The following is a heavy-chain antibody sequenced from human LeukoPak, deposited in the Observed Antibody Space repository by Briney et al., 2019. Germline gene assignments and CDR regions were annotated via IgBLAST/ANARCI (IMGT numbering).Heavy chain of an antibody. CDR1: GGSISSSSYY. V-gene: IGHV4-39*07. D-gene: IGHD3-22*01. Sequence: PSETLSLTCTVSGGSISSSSYYWGWIRQPPGKGLEWIGSIYYSGSTYYNPSLKSRVTISVDTSKNQFFLELSPVTAADTAVYYCARVTTANPYWYFDLWGRGTLVTVSS. CDR3: ARVTTANPYWYFDL. J-gene: IGHJ2*01. CDR2: IYYSGST.